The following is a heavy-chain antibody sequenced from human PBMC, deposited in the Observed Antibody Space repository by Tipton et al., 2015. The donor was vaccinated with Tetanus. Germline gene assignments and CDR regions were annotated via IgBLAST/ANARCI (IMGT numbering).Heavy chain of an antibody. Sequence: TLSLTCSVSGGSISSGGYFWNWVRQSPGKGLEWIGYVYYSGDTYINPSLKSRVAMSVDTSKNQISLNLRSVTAADTAVYYCARDRGGGRVVRLNWFDPWGQGTLVTVSS. J-gene: IGHJ5*02. CDR3: ARDRGGGRVVRLNWFDP. CDR1: GGSISSGGYF. CDR2: VYYSGDT. V-gene: IGHV4-31*03. D-gene: IGHD6-6*01.